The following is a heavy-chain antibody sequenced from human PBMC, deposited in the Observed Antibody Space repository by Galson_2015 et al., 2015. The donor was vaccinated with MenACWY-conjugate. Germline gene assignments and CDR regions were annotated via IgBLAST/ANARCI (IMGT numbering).Heavy chain of an antibody. CDR1: GFTFSSYW. J-gene: IGHJ4*02. CDR2: INRDDSTI. V-gene: IGHV3-74*01. D-gene: IGHD5-24*01. CDR3: ARDPERGDGYVLDY. Sequence: SLRLSCAASGFTFSSYWMYWVRQAPGKGLVWVAHINRDDSTINHAESVKGRFTISRDNAKNMLYLQMNSLRVEDTAVYYCARDPERGDGYVLDYWGQGTLVTVSS.